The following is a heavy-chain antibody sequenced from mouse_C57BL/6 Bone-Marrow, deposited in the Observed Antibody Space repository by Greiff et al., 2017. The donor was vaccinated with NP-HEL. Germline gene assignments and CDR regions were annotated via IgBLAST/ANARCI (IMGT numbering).Heavy chain of an antibody. V-gene: IGHV1-15*01. J-gene: IGHJ4*01. CDR1: GYTFTDYE. CDR2: IDPETGGT. Sequence: QVQLQQSGAELVRPGASVTLSCKASGYTFTDYEMHWVKQTPVHGLEWIGAIDPETGGTAYNQKFKGKAILTAAKSSSTAYMELRSLTSEDSAVYYCTREGAMDYWGQGTSVTVSS. CDR3: TREGAMDY.